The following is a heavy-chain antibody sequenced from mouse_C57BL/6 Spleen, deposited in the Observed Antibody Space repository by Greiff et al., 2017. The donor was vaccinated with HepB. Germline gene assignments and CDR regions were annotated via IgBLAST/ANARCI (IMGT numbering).Heavy chain of an antibody. J-gene: IGHJ2*01. CDR1: GYTFTSYW. CDR2: IHPNSGST. CDR3: ARSGRGYFDY. Sequence: VKLQQPGAELVKPGASVKLSCKASGYTFTSYWMHWVKQRPGQGLEWIGMIHPNSGSTNYNEKFKSKATLTVDKSSSTAYMQLSSLTSEDSAVYYCARSGRGYFDYWGQGTTLTVSS. V-gene: IGHV1-64*01.